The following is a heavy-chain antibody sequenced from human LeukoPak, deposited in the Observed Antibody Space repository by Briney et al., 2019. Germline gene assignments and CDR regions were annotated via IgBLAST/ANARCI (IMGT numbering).Heavy chain of an antibody. Sequence: GGSLRLSCAASGFSLDDYGMSWVRQGPGKGLEWVSSISGSGGSTYYADSVKGRLTISRDNSKNTLYLQMNSLRAEDTAVYYCAKAYSNYDWDYWRQATLVTNCS. D-gene: IGHD4-11*01. J-gene: IGHJ4*02. CDR1: GFSLDDYG. CDR3: AKAYSNYDWDY. CDR2: ISGSGGST. V-gene: IGHV3-23*01.